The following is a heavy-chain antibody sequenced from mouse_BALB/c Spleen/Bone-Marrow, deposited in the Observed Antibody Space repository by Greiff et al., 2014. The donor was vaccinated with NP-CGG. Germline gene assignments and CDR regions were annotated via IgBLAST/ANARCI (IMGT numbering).Heavy chain of an antibody. D-gene: IGHD2-14*01. J-gene: IGHJ4*01. V-gene: IGHV14-3*02. CDR1: GFNIKDTY. CDR2: IDPANGNT. Sequence: VQLKDSGAELVKPGASVKLFCTASGFNIKDTYIHWVEPRPEQGLEWIGRIDPANGNTKYDPKFQGKATITTDTSSNTAYLQLSSLTSEDTAVYYCAQGYDWAMDYWGQGTSVTVSS. CDR3: AQGYDWAMDY.